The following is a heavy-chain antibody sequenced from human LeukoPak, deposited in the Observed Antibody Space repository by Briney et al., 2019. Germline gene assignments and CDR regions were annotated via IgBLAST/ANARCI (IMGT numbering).Heavy chain of an antibody. CDR3: ARGSIAVAVFSFDY. V-gene: IGHV3-30-3*01. CDR1: GFTFSSYA. Sequence: GGSLRLSCAASGFTFSSYAMHWVRQAPGKGLEWVAVISYDGSNKYYADSVKGRFTISRDNSKTTLYLQMNSLRAEDTAVYYCARGSIAVAVFSFDYWGQGTLVTVSS. D-gene: IGHD6-19*01. J-gene: IGHJ4*02. CDR2: ISYDGSNK.